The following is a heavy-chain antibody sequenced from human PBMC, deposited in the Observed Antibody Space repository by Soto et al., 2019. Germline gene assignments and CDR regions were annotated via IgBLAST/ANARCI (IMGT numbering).Heavy chain of an antibody. D-gene: IGHD3-10*01. CDR1: GGSISRSTYN. CDR2: IYYSGYT. CDR3: ARQRRKFGELLYYFEY. V-gene: IGHV4-39*01. J-gene: IGHJ4*02. Sequence: PSETLSLTCTVSGGSISRSTYNWGWIRQPPGKGLEWPGSIYYSGYTYYNPSLKSRVTISVDSSKSQFSLKLRSVTAADTAVYYCARQRRKFGELLYYFEYWGQGALVTVSS.